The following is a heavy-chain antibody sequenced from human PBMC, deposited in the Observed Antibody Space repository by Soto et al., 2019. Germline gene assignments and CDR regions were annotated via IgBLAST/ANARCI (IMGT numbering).Heavy chain of an antibody. J-gene: IGHJ3*02. CDR1: GFTFDDYA. Sequence: GGSLRLSCAASGFTFDDYAMHWVRQAPGKGLEWVSGISWNSGSIGYADSVKGRFTISRDNAKNSLYLQMNSLRAEDTALYYCAKDITHENAFDIWGQGTMVTVSS. V-gene: IGHV3-9*01. CDR2: ISWNSGSI. CDR3: AKDITHENAFDI.